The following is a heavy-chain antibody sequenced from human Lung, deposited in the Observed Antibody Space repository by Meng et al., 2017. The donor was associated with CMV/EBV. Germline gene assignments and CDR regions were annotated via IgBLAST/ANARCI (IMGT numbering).Heavy chain of an antibody. CDR2: INPNSGGT. CDR3: ARELDLQLGYCSGGSCYGRGNWFDP. CDR1: XXTFTGYY. V-gene: IGHV1-2*02. Sequence: VSXKASXXTFTGYYMHWVRQAPGQGLEWMGWINPNSGGTNYAQKFQGRVTMTRDTSISTAYMELSRLRSDDTAVYYCARELDLQLGYCSGGSCYGRGNWFDPWGQRTLVXVSS. D-gene: IGHD2-15*01. J-gene: IGHJ5*02.